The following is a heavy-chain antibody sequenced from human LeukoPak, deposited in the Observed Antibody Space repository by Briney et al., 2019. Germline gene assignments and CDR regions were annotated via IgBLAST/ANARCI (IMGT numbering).Heavy chain of an antibody. V-gene: IGHV4-39*07. CDR3: ARDANRGSFDY. D-gene: IGHD2/OR15-2a*01. J-gene: IGHJ4*02. CDR2: IFYSGST. Sequence: SETLSLTCTVSGGSISSSSYYWGWIRQPPGKGLEWIGSIFYSGSTHYNPSLKSRVTISLDTSKNQFSLNLSSVTAADTAVYYCARDANRGSFDYWGRGTLVTVSS. CDR1: GGSISSSSYY.